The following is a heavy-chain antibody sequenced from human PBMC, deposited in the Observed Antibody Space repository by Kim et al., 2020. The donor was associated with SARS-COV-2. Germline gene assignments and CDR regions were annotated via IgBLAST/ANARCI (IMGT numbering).Heavy chain of an antibody. CDR1: GFTFSTYW. Sequence: GGSLRLSCAASGFTFSTYWMDWVRQAAGKGLVWVSRINTDGTFTTYADSVKGRFSISRDNAKNTLYLQMNSLRAEDTAVYYCVRAVPSTNAFDIWGQGTMVTVSS. CDR3: VRAVPSTNAFDI. D-gene: IGHD6-19*01. V-gene: IGHV3-74*01. J-gene: IGHJ3*02. CDR2: INTDGTFT.